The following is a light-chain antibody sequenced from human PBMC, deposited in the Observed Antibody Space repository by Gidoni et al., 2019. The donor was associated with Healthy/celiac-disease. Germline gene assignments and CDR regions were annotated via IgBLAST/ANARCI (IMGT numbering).Light chain of an antibody. J-gene: IGKJ3*01. CDR3: QQSYSTPFT. CDR1: QSISSY. CDR2: AAS. Sequence: IQMTHSPSSLSASVGARVTITCRASQSISSYLNWYQQKPGKAPKLLIYAASSLQSGVPSRFSGSGSGTDFTLTISRLQPEDFATYYCQQSYSTPFTFXPXTKVDIK. V-gene: IGKV1-39*01.